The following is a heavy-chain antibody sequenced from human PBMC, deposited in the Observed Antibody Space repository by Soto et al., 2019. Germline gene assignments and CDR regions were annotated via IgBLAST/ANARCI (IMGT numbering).Heavy chain of an antibody. V-gene: IGHV4-30-4*01. D-gene: IGHD7-27*01. J-gene: IGHJ5*02. CDR1: GGSISSGDYY. Sequence: QVQLQESGPGLVKPSQTLSLTCTVSGGSISSGDYYWSWIRQPPGKGLEWIGYIYYSGSTYYNPSLKSVVTKSVDTSKIQFSLKLSSVTAADTAVYYCATEKGTGSWFDPRGQGTLVTVS. CDR3: ATEKGTGSWFDP. CDR2: IYYSGST.